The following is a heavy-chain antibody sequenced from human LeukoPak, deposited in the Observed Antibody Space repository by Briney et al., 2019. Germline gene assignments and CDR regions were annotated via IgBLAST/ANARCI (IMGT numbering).Heavy chain of an antibody. J-gene: IGHJ4*02. D-gene: IGHD2-21*01. Sequence: SETLSLTCAVYGESFSTYYWSWIRQPPGKGLEWIGEINHGGSTNYNPSLKSRVTISVDTSKNQFSLRLSSVTAADTAMYYCARPGLAYCGADCYSTEGYYLDYWSQGTLVTVSS. CDR1: GESFSTYY. CDR3: ARPGLAYCGADCYSTEGYYLDY. V-gene: IGHV4-34*01. CDR2: INHGGST.